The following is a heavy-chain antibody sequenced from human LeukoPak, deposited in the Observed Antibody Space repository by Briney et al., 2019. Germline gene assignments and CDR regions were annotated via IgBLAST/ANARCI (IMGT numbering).Heavy chain of an antibody. CDR2: INPNSGNT. CDR1: GYTFTGYY. J-gene: IGHJ5*02. Sequence: ASVKVSCKASGYTFTGYYMHWVRQAPGQGLEWMGWINPNSGNTNYAQKLQGRVTMTTDTSTSTAYMELRSLRSDDTAVYYCARVGSTSAAHWFDPWGQGTLVTVSS. CDR3: ARVGSTSAAHWFDP. D-gene: IGHD2-2*01. V-gene: IGHV1-18*04.